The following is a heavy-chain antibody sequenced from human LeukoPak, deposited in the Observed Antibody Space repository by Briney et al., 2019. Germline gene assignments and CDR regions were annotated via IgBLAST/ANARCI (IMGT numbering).Heavy chain of an antibody. D-gene: IGHD1-7*01. J-gene: IGHJ4*02. CDR2: INPNSGGT. Sequence: ASVKVSCKASGYTFTGYYIHWVRQAPGQGLEWMGWINPNSGGTNSAQKFQGRVTMTRDTSISTAYMELSSLRSDDTAVYYCARDQRPNWNYFVTGLTIDYWGQGTLVTVSS. CDR1: GYTFTGYY. V-gene: IGHV1-2*02. CDR3: ARDQRPNWNYFVTGLTIDY.